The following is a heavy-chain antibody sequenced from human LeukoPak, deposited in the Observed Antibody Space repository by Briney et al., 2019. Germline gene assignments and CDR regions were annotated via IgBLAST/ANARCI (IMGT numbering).Heavy chain of an antibody. CDR1: GYTFTSYG. CDR2: ISAYNGNT. J-gene: IGHJ4*02. CDR3: ARDYYSSSTRYFDY. D-gene: IGHD6-6*01. Sequence: ASVRVSCKASGYTFTSYGISWVRQAPGQGLEWMGWISAYNGNTNYAQKFQGRVTITADESTSTAYMELSSLRSEDTAVYYCARDYYSSSTRYFDYWGQGTLVTVSS. V-gene: IGHV1-18*01.